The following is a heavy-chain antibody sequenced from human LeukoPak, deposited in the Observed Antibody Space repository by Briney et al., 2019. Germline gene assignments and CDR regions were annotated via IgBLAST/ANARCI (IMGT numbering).Heavy chain of an antibody. V-gene: IGHV4-39*07. CDR2: IYYSGST. CDR3: ARGEREWLLLLYYFDY. Sequence: SETLSLTCTVSGGSISSSSYYWGWIRRPPGKGLEWIGSIYYSGSTYYNPSLKSRVTISVDTSKNQFSLKLSSVTAADTAVYYCARGEREWLLLLYYFDYWGQGTLVTVSS. D-gene: IGHD3-3*01. J-gene: IGHJ4*02. CDR1: GGSISSSSYY.